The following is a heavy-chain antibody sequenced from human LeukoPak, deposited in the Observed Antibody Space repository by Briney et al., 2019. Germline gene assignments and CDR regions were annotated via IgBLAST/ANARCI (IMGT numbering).Heavy chain of an antibody. CDR2: VSGSGGGT. Sequence: GGSPRLSCEVSGFTFTSHAMTWVRQAPGKGLEWVSTVSGSGGGTYYADSVKGRFTVSRDNSKNTLYLQMSSLRAEDTAVYYCAKDFEFDILSSSVGSDAFDIWGQGTVVTVSS. CDR3: AKDFEFDILSSSVGSDAFDI. J-gene: IGHJ3*02. V-gene: IGHV3-23*01. CDR1: GFTFTSHA. D-gene: IGHD3-9*01.